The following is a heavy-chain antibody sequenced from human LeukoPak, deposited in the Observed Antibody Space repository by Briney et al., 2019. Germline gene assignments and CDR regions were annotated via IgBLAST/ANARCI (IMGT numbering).Heavy chain of an antibody. Sequence: PSETLSLTCTVSGGSISSSSYYWGWIRQPPGKGLEWVSAISGSGGSTYYADSVKGRFTISRDNSKNTLYLQMNSLRAEDTAVYYCAKGANSYYFDYWGQGTLVTVSS. CDR3: AKGANSYYFDY. D-gene: IGHD4/OR15-4a*01. V-gene: IGHV3-23*01. CDR2: ISGSGGST. CDR1: GGSISSSSYY. J-gene: IGHJ4*02.